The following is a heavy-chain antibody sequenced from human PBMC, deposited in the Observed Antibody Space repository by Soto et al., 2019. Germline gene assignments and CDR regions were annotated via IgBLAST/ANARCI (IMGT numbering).Heavy chain of an antibody. CDR3: ARAIYSSGWYYFDY. Sequence: GGSLRLSCAASGFTFSSYAMHWVRQAPGKGLEYVSGISSNGGSTYYVDSVKGRFTISRDNSKNTLYLQMGNLRAEDMAVYYCARAIYSSGWYYFDYWGQGTLVTVSS. CDR1: GFTFSSYA. J-gene: IGHJ4*02. D-gene: IGHD6-19*01. V-gene: IGHV3-64*02. CDR2: ISSNGGST.